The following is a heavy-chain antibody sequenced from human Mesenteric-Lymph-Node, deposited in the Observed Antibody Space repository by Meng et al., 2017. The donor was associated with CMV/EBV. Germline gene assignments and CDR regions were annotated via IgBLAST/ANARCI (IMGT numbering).Heavy chain of an antibody. CDR2: ISASGETI. V-gene: IGHV3-11*04. Sequence: GESLKISCAASGLTVSNNYMSWVRQAPGKGLEWVSYISASGETIYYADSVKGRFTIARDNAKNSLYLQMNSLRAEDTAIYYCARAHRRNYGMDVWGQGTTVTVSS. CDR3: ARAHRRNYGMDV. J-gene: IGHJ6*02. CDR1: GLTVSNNY.